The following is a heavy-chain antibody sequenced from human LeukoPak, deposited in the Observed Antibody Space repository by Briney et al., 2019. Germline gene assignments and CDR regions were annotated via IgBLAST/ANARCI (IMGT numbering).Heavy chain of an antibody. Sequence: GASVKVSCKASGYTFTGYYMHWVRQAPGQGLEWMGIISPSGGSTSYAQKFQGRLTMTRDTSTSTVYMELSSLRSDDTAVYYCARDKSGTTQGDFDYWGQGTLVTVSS. CDR3: ARDKSGTTQGDFDY. J-gene: IGHJ4*02. CDR1: GYTFTGYY. V-gene: IGHV1-46*01. CDR2: ISPSGGST. D-gene: IGHD1-1*01.